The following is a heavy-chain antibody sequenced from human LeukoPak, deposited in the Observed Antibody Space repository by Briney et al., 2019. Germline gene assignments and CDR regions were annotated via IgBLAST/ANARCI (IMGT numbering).Heavy chain of an antibody. CDR2: IIPILGIA. V-gene: IGHV1-69*04. CDR1: GGTFSSYA. D-gene: IGHD6-19*01. CDR3: ARGPIAVPKTYGMDV. J-gene: IGHJ6*02. Sequence: GSSVKVSCKASGGTFSSYAISWVRQAPGQGLEWMGRIIPILGIANYAQKFQGRVTITADKSTSTAYMELSSLRSEDTAVYYRARGPIAVPKTYGMDVWGQGTTVTVSS.